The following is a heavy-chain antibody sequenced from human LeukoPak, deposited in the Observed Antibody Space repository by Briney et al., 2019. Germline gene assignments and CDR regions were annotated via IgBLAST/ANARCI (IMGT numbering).Heavy chain of an antibody. CDR3: ARGPAWGYGSGSFDY. CDR2: IYYSGST. CDR1: GGSISSGGYY. D-gene: IGHD3-10*01. V-gene: IGHV4-31*03. Sequence: SETLSLTCTVSGGSISSGGYYWSWIRQHPGKGLEWIGYIYYSGSTYYNPSLKSRVTISVDTSKNQFSLKLSSVTAADTAVYYCARGPAWGYGSGSFDYWGQGTLVTVSS. J-gene: IGHJ4*02.